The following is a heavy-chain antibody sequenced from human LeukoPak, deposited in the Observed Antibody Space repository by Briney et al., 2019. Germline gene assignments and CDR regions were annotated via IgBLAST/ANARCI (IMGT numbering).Heavy chain of an antibody. V-gene: IGHV5-51*01. Sequence: GESLKISCKGFGYSFTSFWIGWVRQMPGKGLEWMGVIYPGDSDTRYSPSFQGQVTISADRSISTAYLQWSSLKASDTAMYYCARREGFSGSYEDYWGQGTLVTVSS. CDR1: GYSFTSFW. D-gene: IGHD1-26*01. CDR3: ARREGFSGSYEDY. J-gene: IGHJ4*02. CDR2: IYPGDSDT.